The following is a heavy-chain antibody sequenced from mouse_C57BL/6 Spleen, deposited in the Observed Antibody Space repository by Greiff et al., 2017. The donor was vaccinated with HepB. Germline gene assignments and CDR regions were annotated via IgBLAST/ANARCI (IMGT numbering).Heavy chain of an antibody. CDR3: VVSIYYYGSSYGFAY. J-gene: IGHJ3*01. V-gene: IGHV1-26*01. CDR2: INPNNGGT. CDR1: GYTFTDYY. D-gene: IGHD1-1*01. Sequence: VQLQQSGPELVKPGASVKISCKASGYTFTDYYMNWVKQSHGKSLEWIGDINPNNGGTSYNQKFKGKATLTVDKSSSTAYMELRSLTSEDSAVYYCVVSIYYYGSSYGFAYWGQGTLVTVSA.